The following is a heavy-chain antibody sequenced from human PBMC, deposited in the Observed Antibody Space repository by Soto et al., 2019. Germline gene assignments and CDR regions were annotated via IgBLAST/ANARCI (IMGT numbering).Heavy chain of an antibody. Sequence: SETLSLTCTVPGGSVNIGTYYWSWIRQHPGTGLEWIGHISYSGSTYYNTSLKSRVTISVDTSKNQFSLKLSSVTAADTAVYYCAGTTTAPLDYWGQGTLVTVSS. V-gene: IGHV4-31*03. D-gene: IGHD4-4*01. CDR2: ISYSGST. J-gene: IGHJ4*02. CDR3: AGTTTAPLDY. CDR1: GGSVNIGTYY.